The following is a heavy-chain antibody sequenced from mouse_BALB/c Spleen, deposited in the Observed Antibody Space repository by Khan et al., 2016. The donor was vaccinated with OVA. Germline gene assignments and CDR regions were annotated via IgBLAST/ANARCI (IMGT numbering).Heavy chain of an antibody. CDR1: GYSITSDYV. CDR3: ASGKLLLRYPDYFDN. V-gene: IGHV3-2*02. J-gene: IGHJ2*03. Sequence: EVQLVESGPGLLKPSQSLSLTCTASGYSITSDYVSYWLQKPPGNQLEWTANISYSGSTTYNPTLRSRISITRDTSKNPFFLQLNSVTTEDTATCYGASGKLLLRYPDYFDNWGKGTSLTVPS. CDR2: ISYSGST. D-gene: IGHD1-1*01.